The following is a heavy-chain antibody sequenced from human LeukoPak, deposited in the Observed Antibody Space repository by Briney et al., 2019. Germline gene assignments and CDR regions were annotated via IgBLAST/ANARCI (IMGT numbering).Heavy chain of an antibody. Sequence: GGSLRLSCAASGFTFSSYAMSWVRQAPGKGLDWVSGISGSGGSTYYADSLKGRFTISRDNSKNTLYLQVNSLRNEDTAVYYCVRQAHWSGYYSTGYYYYYMDVWGQGTTATVSS. CDR1: GFTFSSYA. V-gene: IGHV3-23*01. J-gene: IGHJ6*03. D-gene: IGHD3-3*01. CDR2: ISGSGGST. CDR3: VRQAHWSGYYSTGYYYYYMDV.